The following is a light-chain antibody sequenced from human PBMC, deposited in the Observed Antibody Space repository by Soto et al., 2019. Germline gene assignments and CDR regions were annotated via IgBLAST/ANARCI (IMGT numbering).Light chain of an antibody. J-gene: IGKJ5*01. CDR1: QSVSSSY. CDR3: QQYGSSPLVT. Sequence: VLTQSPGTLSLSPGERATLSCRASQSVSSSYLAWYQQKPGQAPRLLIYAASSRGNGIPETFSGSGGGTEFTLPISSLQSEDFAVYYCQQYGSSPLVTCGQGTRLEIK. V-gene: IGKV3-20*01. CDR2: AAS.